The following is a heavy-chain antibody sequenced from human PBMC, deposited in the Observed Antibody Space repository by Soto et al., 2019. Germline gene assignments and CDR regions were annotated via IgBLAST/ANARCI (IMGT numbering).Heavy chain of an antibody. V-gene: IGHV3-53*01. J-gene: IGHJ4*02. CDR2: IYSGGNT. CDR3: ARDWCSSISCFTFDY. D-gene: IGHD2-2*02. Sequence: PWWSLRLSCSVSVFPVSSNFMTWVRQAPGKGLEWVSVIYSGGNTYYADSVRGRFTISRDNAKNSLYLQMNSLRAEDTAVYYCARDWCSSISCFTFDYWGQGTLVTVSS. CDR1: VFPVSSNF.